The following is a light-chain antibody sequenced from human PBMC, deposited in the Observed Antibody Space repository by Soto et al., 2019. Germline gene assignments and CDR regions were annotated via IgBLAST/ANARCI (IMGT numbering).Light chain of an antibody. CDR1: SSDVGRFNF. J-gene: IGLJ1*01. Sequence: QSVLTQPASVSGSPGQSITISCTGSSSDVGRFNFVSWYQQRPGKAPKLMIYEDTKRPSGVSNRFSGSKSGNTAPLTISGLQAEDEADYYCSAYTVSRTYVFGTGTKGTVL. V-gene: IGLV2-23*01. CDR3: SAYTVSRTYV. CDR2: EDT.